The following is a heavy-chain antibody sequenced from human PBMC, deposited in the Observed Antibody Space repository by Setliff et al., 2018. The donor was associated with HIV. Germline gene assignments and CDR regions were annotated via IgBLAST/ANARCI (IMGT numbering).Heavy chain of an antibody. CDR3: ARVGDSRSSYGMDV. CDR1: GGSISSYY. D-gene: IGHD6-6*01. V-gene: IGHV4-59*01. Sequence: SETLSLTCTVSGGSISSYYWSWIRQPPGKGLEWIGYIYYSGSTNYNPSLKSRVTISVDTSKNQFSLKLSSVTAADTAVYYCARVGDSRSSYGMDVWGQGATVT. CDR2: IYYSGST. J-gene: IGHJ6*02.